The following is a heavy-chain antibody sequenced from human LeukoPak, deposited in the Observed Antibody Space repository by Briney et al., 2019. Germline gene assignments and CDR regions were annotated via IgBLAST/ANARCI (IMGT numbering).Heavy chain of an antibody. CDR3: ARADCSSTSCLNAFDI. V-gene: IGHV1-2*06. CDR1: GYTFTSYD. J-gene: IGHJ3*02. Sequence: ASVKVSCKASGYTFTSYDINWVRQATGQGLEWVGRINPNSGGTNYAQKFQGRVTMTRDTSISTAYMELSRLRSDDTAVYYCARADCSSTSCLNAFDIWGQGTMVTVSS. D-gene: IGHD2-2*01. CDR2: INPNSGGT.